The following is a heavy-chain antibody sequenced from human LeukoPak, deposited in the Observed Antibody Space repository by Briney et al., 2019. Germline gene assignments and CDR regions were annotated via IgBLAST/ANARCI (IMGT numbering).Heavy chain of an antibody. CDR1: GYTFTGYY. J-gene: IGHJ4*02. CDR3: ARGREWELLSPFDY. CDR2: INPNSGGT. Sequence: ASVKVSCKASGYTFTGYYMHWVRQAPGRGLEWMGWINPNSGGTNYAQKFQGRVTMTRDTSISTAYMELSRLRSDDTAVYYCARGREWELLSPFDYWGQGTLVTVSS. V-gene: IGHV1-2*02. D-gene: IGHD1-26*01.